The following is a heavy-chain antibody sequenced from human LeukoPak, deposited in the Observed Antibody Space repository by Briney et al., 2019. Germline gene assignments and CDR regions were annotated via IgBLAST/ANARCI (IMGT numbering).Heavy chain of an antibody. CDR1: GYSFTGYY. D-gene: IGHD3-22*01. CDR3: ARGGFYDSSGYRVLDY. CDR2: INPNSGGT. J-gene: IGHJ4*02. V-gene: IGHV1-2*02. Sequence: ASVKVSCKASGYSFTGYYMHWVRQAPGQGLEWLGWINPNSGGTNYAQKFQGRVTMTRDTSISTAYMELSRLRSDDTAMYYCARGGFYDSSGYRVLDYWGQGTLVTVSS.